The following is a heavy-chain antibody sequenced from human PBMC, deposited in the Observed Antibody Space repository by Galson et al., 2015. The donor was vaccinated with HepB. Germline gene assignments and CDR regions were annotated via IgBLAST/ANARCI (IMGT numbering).Heavy chain of an antibody. J-gene: IGHJ6*02. CDR3: ARGGGPYYYGMDV. CDR1: GFTVRTNY. D-gene: IGHD3-16*01. Sequence: SLRLSCAASGFTVRTNYMSWVRQAPGKGLEWVSVIYSGGSTYYADSVKGRFTISRDNSKNTLYLQMNSLRDEDTAVYYCARGGGPYYYGMDVWGQGTTVTVSS. V-gene: IGHV3-66*01. CDR2: IYSGGST.